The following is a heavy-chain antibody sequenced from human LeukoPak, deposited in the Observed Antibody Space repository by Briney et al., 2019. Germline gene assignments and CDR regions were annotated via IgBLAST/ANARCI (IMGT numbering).Heavy chain of an antibody. J-gene: IGHJ4*02. CDR2: INPNSGGT. CDR3: ARDLFGRDGYNFG. V-gene: IGHV1-2*02. CDR1: GYTFTGYY. Sequence: GASVKVSCKASGYTFTGYYMHWVRQAPGQGLEWMGWINPNSGGTNYAQKFQGRVTMTRDTSISTAYMELSRLRSDDTAVYYCARDLFGRDGYNFGWGQGTLVTVSS. D-gene: IGHD5-24*01.